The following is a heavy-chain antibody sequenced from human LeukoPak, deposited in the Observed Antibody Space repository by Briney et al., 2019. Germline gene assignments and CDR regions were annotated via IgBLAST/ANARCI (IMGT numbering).Heavy chain of an antibody. V-gene: IGHV3-23*01. D-gene: IGHD2-21*01. J-gene: IGHJ4*02. Sequence: GGSLRLSCAASGFTFTSYSMNWVRQAPGKGLEWVSTISGGGGSTYYADSVKGRFSISRDNSKNTLYLQMDSLRGEDTAVYYCAKDFRIGYSAHFDYWGQGALVTVSS. CDR2: ISGGGGST. CDR1: GFTFTSYS. CDR3: AKDFRIGYSAHFDY.